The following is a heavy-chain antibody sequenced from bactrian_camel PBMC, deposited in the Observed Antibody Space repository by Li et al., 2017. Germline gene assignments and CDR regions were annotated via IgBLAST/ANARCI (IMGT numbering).Heavy chain of an antibody. CDR3: AAADTSKSCVPTRKCGGGSCWESFPF. J-gene: IGHJ4*01. V-gene: IGHV3S1*01. D-gene: IGHD2*01. CDR2: MWTGGGST. CDR1: GTIVSRYC. Sequence: HVQLVESGGGSVQAGGSLRISCEVSGTIVSRYCMAWFRQVPGKEREAVATMWTGGGSTYYADSVKGRFTIPTAGADKTLYLQMDSLKPEDTAMYVCAAADTSKSCVPTRKCGGGSCWESFPFRGQGTQVTVSS.